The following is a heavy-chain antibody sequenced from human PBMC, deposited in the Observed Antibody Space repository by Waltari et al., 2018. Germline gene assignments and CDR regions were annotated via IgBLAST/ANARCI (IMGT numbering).Heavy chain of an antibody. V-gene: IGHV4-39*01. CDR2: IYYSGST. Sequence: QLQLQESGPGLVKPSETLSLTCTVSGGSLSSSSYYWGWIRQPPGKGLEWIGSIYYSGSTYYNPSLKSRVTISVDTSKNQFSLKLSSVTAADTAVYYCARPRVDYGGAFDIWGQGTMVTVSS. J-gene: IGHJ3*02. CDR3: ARPRVDYGGAFDI. CDR1: GGSLSSSSYY. D-gene: IGHD4-17*01.